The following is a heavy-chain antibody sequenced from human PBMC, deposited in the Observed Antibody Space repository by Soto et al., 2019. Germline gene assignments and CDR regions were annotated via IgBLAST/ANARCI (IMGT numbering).Heavy chain of an antibody. Sequence: QVRLQEWGPGLVKPSQTLSLKCSVSGGSITTGGRYWSWIRQLPGKGLEWIGDIYYSGNTYYNASLKSRVTISVEAAKTQFSLNLSSVTAGDPAVYYCAQALVFTGGDGFDIWGQGRLVTVSS. D-gene: IGHD1-1*01. CDR2: IYYSGNT. CDR3: AQALVFTGGDGFDI. V-gene: IGHV4-31*02. CDR1: GGSITTGGRY. J-gene: IGHJ3*02.